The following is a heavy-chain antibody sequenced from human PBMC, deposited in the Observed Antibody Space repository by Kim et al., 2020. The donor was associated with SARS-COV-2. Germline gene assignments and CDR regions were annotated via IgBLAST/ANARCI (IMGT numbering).Heavy chain of an antibody. CDR2: SRDKTNRYTT. V-gene: IGHV3-72*01. J-gene: IGHJ1*01. Sequence: GGSLRLSCAASGFTFSDYYMDWVRQAPGKGLEWVGRSRDKTNRYTTEYAACVRGRFIISRDDSKNSLYLQMNSLKTEDTAVYYCTRGGSGSSKEYFQFWGQGTLAIVSS. D-gene: IGHD3-10*01. CDR3: TRGGSGSSKEYFQF. CDR1: GFTFSDYY.